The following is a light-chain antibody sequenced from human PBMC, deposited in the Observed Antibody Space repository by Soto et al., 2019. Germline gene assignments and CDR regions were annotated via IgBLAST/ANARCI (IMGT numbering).Light chain of an antibody. CDR3: QNCFTVPYT. CDR1: QDISNR. CDR2: DAS. V-gene: IGKV1-33*01. Sequence: DIQMTQSPSSLSASVGDRITITCQASQDISNRLNWYHQKPGKAPNLLIYDASNLAAGVPSGFSGSGSGTHFTFTITSLQPEDIGTYYCQNCFTVPYTFGQGTKVGIK. J-gene: IGKJ2*01.